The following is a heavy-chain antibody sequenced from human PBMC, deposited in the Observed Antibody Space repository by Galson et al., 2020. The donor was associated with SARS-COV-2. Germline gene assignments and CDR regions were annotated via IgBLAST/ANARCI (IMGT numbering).Heavy chain of an antibody. Sequence: SQTLSLTCAVYGGTFSGYYWNWIRQPPGQGLERIGEITNSGKTNYNPSLASRVGISVDTSKKQFPLKLRSVTAADTAVYHCARGRYPRADGILLWMYRIASSGVFDSWSQGTRVTVSS. CDR1: GGTFSGYY. CDR3: ARGRYPRADGILLWMYRIASSGVFDS. D-gene: IGHD6-13*01. J-gene: IGHJ4*02. V-gene: IGHV4-34*01. CDR2: ITNSGKT.